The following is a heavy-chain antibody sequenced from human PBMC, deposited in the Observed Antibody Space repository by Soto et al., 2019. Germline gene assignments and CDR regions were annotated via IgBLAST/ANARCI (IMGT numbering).Heavy chain of an antibody. CDR1: GFTFSSYA. D-gene: IGHD3-9*01. Sequence: PGGSLRLSCAASGFTFSSYAMSWVRQAPGKGLEWVSAISGSGGSTYYADSVKGRFTISRDNSKNTLYLQMNSLRAEDTAVYYCAKGGLRYFDWFFYFDYWGQGTLVTVSS. CDR2: ISGSGGST. J-gene: IGHJ4*02. V-gene: IGHV3-23*01. CDR3: AKGGLRYFDWFFYFDY.